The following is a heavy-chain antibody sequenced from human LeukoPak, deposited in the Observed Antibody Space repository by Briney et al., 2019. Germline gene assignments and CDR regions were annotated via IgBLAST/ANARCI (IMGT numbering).Heavy chain of an antibody. D-gene: IGHD3-10*01. CDR1: GFTFSSYA. V-gene: IGHV3-23*01. Sequence: PGGSLRLSCAASGFTFSSYAMSRVRQAPGKGLEWASAISGGGSSTHYADSVKGRFTISRDNSKNTLYLQMNSLRAEDTAVYYCAKAPSITMVRGVISYYYGMDVWGQGTTVTVSS. J-gene: IGHJ6*02. CDR2: ISGGGSST. CDR3: AKAPSITMVRGVISYYYGMDV.